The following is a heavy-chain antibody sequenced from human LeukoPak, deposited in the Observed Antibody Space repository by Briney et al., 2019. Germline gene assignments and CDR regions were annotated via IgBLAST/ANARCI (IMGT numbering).Heavy chain of an antibody. CDR2: INTNTGNP. D-gene: IGHD6-13*01. CDR3: ARDRAAAGTEYFQH. V-gene: IGHV7-4-1*02. CDR1: GYTFTSYA. J-gene: IGHJ1*01. Sequence: ASVKVSCKASGYTFTSYAMNWVRQAPGQGLEWMGWINTNTGNPTYAQGFTGRFVFSLDTSVSTAYLQISSLKAEDTAVYYCARDRAAAGTEYFQHWGQGTLATVSS.